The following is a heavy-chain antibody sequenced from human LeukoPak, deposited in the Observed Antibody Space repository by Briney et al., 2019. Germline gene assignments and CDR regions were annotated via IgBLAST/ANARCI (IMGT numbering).Heavy chain of an antibody. CDR1: GGSFSGYY. CDR2: INHSGST. J-gene: IGHJ4*02. V-gene: IGHV4-34*01. CDR3: AREGRYSYGRGGGEY. Sequence: SETLSLTCAVYGGSFSGYYWSWIRQPPGKGLEWIGEINHSGSTNYNPSLKSRVTISVDTSKNQFSLKLSSVTATDTAVYYCAREGRYSYGRGGGEYWGQGTLVTVSS. D-gene: IGHD5-18*01.